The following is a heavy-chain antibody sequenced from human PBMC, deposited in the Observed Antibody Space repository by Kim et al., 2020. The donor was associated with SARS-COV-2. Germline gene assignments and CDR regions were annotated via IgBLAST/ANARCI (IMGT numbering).Heavy chain of an antibody. D-gene: IGHD2-15*01. J-gene: IGHJ5*02. V-gene: IGHV5-51*01. Sequence: RYSPSFQGQVTISADKSISTAYLQWSSLKASDTAMYYCAITPRGGWFDPWGQGTLVTVSS. CDR3: AITPRGGWFDP.